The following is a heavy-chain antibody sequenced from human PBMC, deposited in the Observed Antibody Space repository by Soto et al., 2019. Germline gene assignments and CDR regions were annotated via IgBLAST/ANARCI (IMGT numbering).Heavy chain of an antibody. Sequence: SETLSLTCTVSGASITSNYWTWFRQPPGQGLESVGYIYYTGNTYTNPSLKSRVTISIDTSMNQFSLALTSVTAADTATYYCARGPTTEKVDSWGQGSLVTVSS. J-gene: IGHJ4*02. CDR2: IYYTGNT. V-gene: IGHV4-59*08. CDR3: ARGPTTEKVDS. CDR1: GASITSNY.